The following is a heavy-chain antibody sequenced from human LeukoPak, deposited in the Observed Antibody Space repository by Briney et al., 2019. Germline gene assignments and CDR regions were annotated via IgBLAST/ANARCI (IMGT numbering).Heavy chain of an antibody. CDR1: GLTFSDFW. Sequence: PGGSLRLSCAASGLTFSDFWMHWVRQPPGKGLEWVSYISSSSSTIYYADSVKGRFTTSRDNAKNSLYLQMNSLRAEDTAVYYCARDSTYYDFWSGYLYWGQGTLVTVSS. V-gene: IGHV3-48*04. CDR2: ISSSSSTI. CDR3: ARDSTYYDFWSGYLY. J-gene: IGHJ4*02. D-gene: IGHD3-3*01.